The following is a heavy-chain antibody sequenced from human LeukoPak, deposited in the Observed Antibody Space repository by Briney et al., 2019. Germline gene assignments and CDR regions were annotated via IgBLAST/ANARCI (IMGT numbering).Heavy chain of an antibody. J-gene: IGHJ4*02. Sequence: PGGSLRLSCTASGFTFGDYAMSWFRQAPGKGLEWVGFIRSKAYGGTTDYAAPVKGRFTISRDDSKNTLYLQMNSLKTEDTAVYYCTTLNPHCSSTSCYDPNFDYWGQGTLVTVSS. D-gene: IGHD2-2*01. V-gene: IGHV3-49*03. CDR2: IRSKAYGGTT. CDR3: TTLNPHCSSTSCYDPNFDY. CDR1: GFTFGDYA.